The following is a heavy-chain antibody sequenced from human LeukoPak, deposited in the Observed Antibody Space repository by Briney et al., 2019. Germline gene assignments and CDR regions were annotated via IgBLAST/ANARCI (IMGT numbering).Heavy chain of an antibody. V-gene: IGHV4-59*01. J-gene: IGHJ4*02. CDR1: GGSISSYF. CDR2: IYYSGST. Sequence: PSETLSLTCTVSGGSISSYFWSWIRQPPGKGLEWIGYIYYSGSTNCNPSLNSRVTISVDTSKNQFSLKLSSVTAADTAVYYCARGGSYGSYFDYWGQGTLVTVPS. D-gene: IGHD3-10*01. CDR3: ARGGSYGSYFDY.